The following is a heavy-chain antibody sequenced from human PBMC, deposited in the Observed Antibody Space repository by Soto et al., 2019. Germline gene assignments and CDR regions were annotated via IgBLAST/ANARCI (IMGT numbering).Heavy chain of an antibody. CDR2: INHSGST. D-gene: IGHD6-13*01. Sequence: SETLSLTCAVYGGSFSGYYWSWIRQPPGKGLEWIGEINHSGSTNYNPSLKSRVTISVDTSKNQFSLKLSSVTAADTAVYYCARGSGYSSRVGWFDPWGQGTLVTVSS. CDR3: ARGSGYSSRVGWFDP. CDR1: GGSFSGYY. J-gene: IGHJ5*02. V-gene: IGHV4-34*01.